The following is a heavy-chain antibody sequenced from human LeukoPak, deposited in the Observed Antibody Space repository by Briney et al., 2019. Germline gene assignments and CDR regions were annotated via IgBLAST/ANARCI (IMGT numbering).Heavy chain of an antibody. J-gene: IGHJ4*02. CDR1: GFTFSSYG. V-gene: IGHV3-30*03. CDR3: ARQLN. CDR2: ISFDGSNK. D-gene: IGHD5-24*01. Sequence: PGRSLRLSCAASGFTFSSYGMHWVRQAPGKGLEWVAVISFDGSNKYYANSVKGRFTISRDNAKNSLYLQMNSLRAEDTAVYYCARQLNWGQGTLVTVSS.